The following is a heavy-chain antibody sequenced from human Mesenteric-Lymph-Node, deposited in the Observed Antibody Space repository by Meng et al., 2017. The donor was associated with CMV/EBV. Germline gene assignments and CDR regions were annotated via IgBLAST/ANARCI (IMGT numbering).Heavy chain of an antibody. CDR2: INHSGST. Sequence: GSLKLSCAVSGGPFSGYYWSWIRQPPGKGLEWIGEINHSGSTNYNPSLKSRVTISLDTSQNHFSLRLSSVTAADTAVYYCARAIYCSGTNCSLHYFDNWGQGTLVTVSS. CDR3: ARAIYCSGTNCSLHYFDN. V-gene: IGHV4-34*01. J-gene: IGHJ4*02. D-gene: IGHD2-2*01. CDR1: GGPFSGYY.